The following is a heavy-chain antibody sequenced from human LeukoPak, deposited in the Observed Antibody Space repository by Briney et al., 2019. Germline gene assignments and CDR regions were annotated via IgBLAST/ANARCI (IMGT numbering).Heavy chain of an antibody. V-gene: IGHV1-69*05. CDR2: IIPIFGTA. CDR1: GGTFSSYA. CDR3: AGLESHYYDSSGYYYGLYFQH. J-gene: IGHJ1*01. Sequence: GASVKVSCKASGGTFSSYAISWVRQAPGQGLEWMGEIIPIFGTANYAQKFQGRVTITTDESTSTAYMELSSLRSEDTAVYYCAGLESHYYDSSGYYYGLYFQHWGQGTLVTVSS. D-gene: IGHD3-22*01.